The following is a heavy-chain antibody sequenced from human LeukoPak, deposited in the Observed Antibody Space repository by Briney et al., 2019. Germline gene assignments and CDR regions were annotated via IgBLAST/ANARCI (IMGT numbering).Heavy chain of an antibody. J-gene: IGHJ3*02. CDR2: IYYSGST. V-gene: IGHV4-59*08. Sequence: TSETLSLTCTVSGGSISSYYWSWIRQPPGKGLEWIGYIYYSGSTNYNPSLKSRVTISVDTSKNQFSLKLSSVTAADTAVYYCARKRDAFDIWGQGTMVTVSS. CDR3: ARKRDAFDI. CDR1: GGSISSYY.